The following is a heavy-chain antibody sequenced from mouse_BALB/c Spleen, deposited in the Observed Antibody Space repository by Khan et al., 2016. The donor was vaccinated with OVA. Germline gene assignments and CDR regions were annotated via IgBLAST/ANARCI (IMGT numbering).Heavy chain of an antibody. Sequence: VELVESGAELVRPGTSVRLSCKTSGYIFTSYWIHWVKQRSGQGLEWIARIYPGTDNTYYNEKFKDKATLTADKSSSTAYLQLSSLKSEDSAVFFCAREEALYYFDYWGQGTTLTVSS. J-gene: IGHJ2*01. V-gene: IGHV1-76*01. CDR2: IYPGTDNT. D-gene: IGHD3-2*02. CDR3: AREEALYYFDY. CDR1: GYIFTSYW.